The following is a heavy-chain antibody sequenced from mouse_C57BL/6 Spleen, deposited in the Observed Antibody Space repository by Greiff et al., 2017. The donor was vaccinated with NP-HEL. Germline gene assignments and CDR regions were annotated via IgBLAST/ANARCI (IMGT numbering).Heavy chain of an antibody. J-gene: IGHJ1*03. Sequence: EVKLVESEGGLVQPGSSMKLSCTASGFTFSDYYMAWVRQVPEKGLEWVANINYDGSSTYYLDSLKSRFIISRDNAKNILYLQMRKPKSEETATDYCARDGGGNWYFDVWGTGTTVTVSS. CDR2: INYDGSST. CDR1: GFTFSDYY. V-gene: IGHV5-16*01. CDR3: ARDGGGNWYFDV.